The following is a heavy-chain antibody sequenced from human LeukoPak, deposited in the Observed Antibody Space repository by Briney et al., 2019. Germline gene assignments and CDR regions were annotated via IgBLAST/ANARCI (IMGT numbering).Heavy chain of an antibody. J-gene: IGHJ3*02. CDR3: ANQMGHYYDSSGYLDAFDI. V-gene: IGHV3-23*01. Sequence: GGSLRLSCAASGFTFSSYAMSWVRQAPGKGLEWVSAISGSGGSTYYADSVKGRFTISRDNSKNTLYLQMNSLRAEDTAVYYCANQMGHYYDSSGYLDAFDIWGQGTMVTVSS. D-gene: IGHD3-22*01. CDR1: GFTFSSYA. CDR2: ISGSGGST.